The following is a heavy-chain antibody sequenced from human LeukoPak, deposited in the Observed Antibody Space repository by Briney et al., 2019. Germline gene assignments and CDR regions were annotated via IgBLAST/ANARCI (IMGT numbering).Heavy chain of an antibody. CDR2: IRGSGGST. Sequence: PGGSLRLSCAASGFTFSSYAMSWVRQAPGKGLEWVSSIRGSGGSTYYADSVKGRFTISRDNSKNTLSLQMNSLRAEDTAVYYCAKDYYGSGTYYDYDAFDIWGQGTMVTVSS. D-gene: IGHD3-10*01. V-gene: IGHV3-23*01. CDR1: GFTFSSYA. CDR3: AKDYYGSGTYYDYDAFDI. J-gene: IGHJ3*02.